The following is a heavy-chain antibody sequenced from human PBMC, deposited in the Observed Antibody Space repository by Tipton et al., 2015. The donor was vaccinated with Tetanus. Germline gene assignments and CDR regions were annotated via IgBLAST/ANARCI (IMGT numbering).Heavy chain of an antibody. CDR1: GYTFTGYY. CDR2: INPNSGGT. CDR3: ARGLAVAGTGFDDY. V-gene: IGHV1-2*02. J-gene: IGHJ4*02. Sequence: QLVQSGAEVKKPGASVKVSCKASGYTFTGYYMHWVRQAPGQGLEWMGWINPNSGGTNYAQKLQGRVTMTRDTSTSTIYMELSSLRAEDTAVYYCARGLAVAGTGFDDYWGQGTLVTVSS. D-gene: IGHD6-19*01.